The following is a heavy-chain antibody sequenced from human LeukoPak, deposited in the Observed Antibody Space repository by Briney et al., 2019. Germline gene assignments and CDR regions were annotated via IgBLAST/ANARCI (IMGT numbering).Heavy chain of an antibody. J-gene: IGHJ4*02. CDR2: ISYDGSNK. D-gene: IGHD4-17*01. CDR1: GFTFSSYA. CDR3: ARAPDGDLDY. Sequence: GGSLRLSCAASGFTFSSYAMHWVRQAPGKGLEWVAVISYDGSNKCYADSVKGRFTISRDNSKNTLYLQMNSLRAEDTAVYYCARAPDGDLDYWGQGTLVTVSS. V-gene: IGHV3-30-3*01.